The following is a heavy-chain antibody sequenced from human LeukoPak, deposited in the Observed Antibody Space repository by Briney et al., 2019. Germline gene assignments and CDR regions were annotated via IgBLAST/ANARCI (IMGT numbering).Heavy chain of an antibody. CDR2: INPSGGST. CDR3: AKDSNGWYQRGSNYFDY. CDR1: GGTFSSYA. V-gene: IGHV1-46*01. J-gene: IGHJ4*02. D-gene: IGHD6-19*01. Sequence: ASVKVSCKASGGTFSSYAISWVRQAPGQGLEWMGIINPSGGSTSYAQKFQGRVTMTRDTSTSTVYMELSSLRSEDTAEYYCAKDSNGWYQRGSNYFDYWGQGTLVTVSS.